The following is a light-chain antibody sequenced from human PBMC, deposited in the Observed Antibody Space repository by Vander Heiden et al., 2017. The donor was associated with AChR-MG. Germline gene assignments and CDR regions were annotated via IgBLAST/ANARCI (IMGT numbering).Light chain of an antibody. V-gene: IGLV3-21*03. J-gene: IGLJ1*01. CDR3: QVWDVSGDHLDG. Sequence: SYVLTQPPSVSVAPGKTAKITCGGNNIGTKSVHWYQQRPGQAPVLVGYDDDDRPSGIPERFSGSNSENTATLTISRVEAGDEADYYCQVWDVSGDHLDGLGTGTQV. CDR1: NIGTKS. CDR2: DDD.